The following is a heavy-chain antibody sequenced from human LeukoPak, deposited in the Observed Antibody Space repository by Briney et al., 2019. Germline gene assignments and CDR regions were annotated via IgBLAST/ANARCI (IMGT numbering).Heavy chain of an antibody. CDR1: GGSISSGSYY. D-gene: IGHD5-24*01. J-gene: IGHJ4*02. CDR3: ARQGDGYNLQPQFDY. Sequence: SETLSLTCTVSGGSISSGSYYWSWIRQPAGKGLEWIGRIYTSGSTNYNPSLKSRVTISVDTSKNQFSLKLSSVTAADTAVYYCARQGDGYNLQPQFDYWGQGTLVTVSS. V-gene: IGHV4-61*02. CDR2: IYTSGST.